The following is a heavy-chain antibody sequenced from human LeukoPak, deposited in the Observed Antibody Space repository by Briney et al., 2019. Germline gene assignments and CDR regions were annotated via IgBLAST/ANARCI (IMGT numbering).Heavy chain of an antibody. V-gene: IGHV1-2*02. J-gene: IGHJ4*02. D-gene: IGHD1-26*01. CDR2: INPNSGAT. CDR1: GYTFTDYY. CDR3: ARDGNFDY. Sequence: GASVKVSCKSSGYTFTDYYMHWVRQAPGQGLEWMGWINPNSGATNSAQKFQGRVTMTGDTSISTAYMELSRLRSDDTAMYYCARDGNFDYWGQGTLVTVSS.